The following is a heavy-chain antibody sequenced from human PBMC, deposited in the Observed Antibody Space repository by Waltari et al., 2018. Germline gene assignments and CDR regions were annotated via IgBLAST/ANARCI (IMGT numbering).Heavy chain of an antibody. Sequence: EEQLVESGGGVVRPGGSLRLSCAASGFPFDHYAMAWVRQAPGKGLEWVSGINWDGSSTGYADSVKGRFTISRDNAKNSLHLHVNSVRADDTAVYYCARGAAYSRFDYWGQGTLVIVSS. D-gene: IGHD5-18*01. CDR1: GFPFDHYA. CDR2: INWDGSST. V-gene: IGHV3-20*04. J-gene: IGHJ4*02. CDR3: ARGAAYSRFDY.